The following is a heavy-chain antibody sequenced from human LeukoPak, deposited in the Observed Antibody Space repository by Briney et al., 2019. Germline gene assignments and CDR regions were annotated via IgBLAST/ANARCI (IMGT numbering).Heavy chain of an antibody. Sequence: PGVSLRLSCAASGFTFSSYSMNWVRQAPGKGLEWVSSISSSSSYIYYADSVKGRFTISRDNAKNSLYLQMNSLRAEDTAVYYCARDKYSYGPLDYGDYWGQGTLVTVSS. CDR1: GFTFSSYS. V-gene: IGHV3-21*01. CDR2: ISSSSSYI. J-gene: IGHJ4*02. D-gene: IGHD5-18*01. CDR3: ARDKYSYGPLDYGDY.